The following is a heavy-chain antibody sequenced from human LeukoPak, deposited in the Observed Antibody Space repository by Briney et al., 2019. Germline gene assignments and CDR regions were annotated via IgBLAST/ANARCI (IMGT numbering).Heavy chain of an antibody. CDR3: ARDRGYYYDSSGYGKNNWFDP. CDR2: IYYSGSP. J-gene: IGHJ5*02. D-gene: IGHD3-22*01. CDR1: GGSFSGYY. V-gene: IGHV4-59*01. Sequence: SETLSLTCAVYGGSFSGYYWSWIRQPPGKGLEWIGYIYYSGSPHHNPSLKSRVTISVDASKNQFSLKLRSVTAADTAVYYCARDRGYYYDSSGYGKNNWFDPWGQGTLVTVSS.